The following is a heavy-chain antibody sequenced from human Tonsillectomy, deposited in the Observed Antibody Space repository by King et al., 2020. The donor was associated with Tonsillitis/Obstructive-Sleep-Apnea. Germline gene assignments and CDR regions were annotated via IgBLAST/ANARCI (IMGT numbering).Heavy chain of an antibody. CDR2: ISYDGSNK. CDR1: GFTFSSYA. J-gene: IGHJ5*02. Sequence: QLVQSGGGVVQPGRSLRLSCAASGFTFSSYAMHWVRQAPGKGLEWVAVISYDGSNKYYADSVKGRFTISRDNSKNTLYLQMNSLRAEDTAVYYCAGALRFLLGWFDPWGQGTLVTVSS. D-gene: IGHD3-3*01. CDR3: AGALRFLLGWFDP. V-gene: IGHV3-30*04.